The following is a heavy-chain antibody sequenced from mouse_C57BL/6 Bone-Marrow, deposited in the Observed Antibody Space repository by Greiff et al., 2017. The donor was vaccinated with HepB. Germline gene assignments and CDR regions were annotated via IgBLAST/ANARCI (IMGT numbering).Heavy chain of an antibody. CDR3: ASERGYYYGSSGDWYFDV. V-gene: IGHV1-53*01. CDR1: GYTFTSYW. D-gene: IGHD1-1*01. J-gene: IGHJ1*03. Sequence: VQLQPPGTELVKPGASVTLSCKASGYTFTSYWMHWVKQRPGQGLEWIGNINPSNGGTNYNEKFKSKATLTVDKSSSKAYMQLSSLTSEDSAVYDCASERGYYYGSSGDWYFDVWGTGTTVTVSS. CDR2: INPSNGGT.